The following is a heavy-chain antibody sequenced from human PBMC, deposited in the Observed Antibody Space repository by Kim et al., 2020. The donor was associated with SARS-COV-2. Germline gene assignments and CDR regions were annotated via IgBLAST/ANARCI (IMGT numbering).Heavy chain of an antibody. J-gene: IGHJ2*01. CDR2: IYSGGST. Sequence: GGSLRLSCAASGFTVSGNYMTWVRQAPGKGLEWVSVIYSGGSTYYPDSVKGRFTISRDNSKNTLYLQMNSLRAEDTAVYYCAREIVVPAATRDWFFDLWGRGTLVIVSS. D-gene: IGHD2-2*01. CDR1: GFTVSGNY. CDR3: AREIVVPAATRDWFFDL. V-gene: IGHV3-53*01.